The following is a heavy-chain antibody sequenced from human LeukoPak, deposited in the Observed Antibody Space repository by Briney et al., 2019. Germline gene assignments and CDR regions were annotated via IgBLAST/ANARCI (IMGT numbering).Heavy chain of an antibody. D-gene: IGHD3-10*01. CDR2: ISTTETT. V-gene: IGHV4-4*07. CDR1: GGSISSYF. J-gene: IGHJ4*02. CDR3: AREDAASGRGLGC. Sequence: SETLSLTCTVSGGSISSYFWTWIRQPAGKGLEWIGRISTTETTHYSPSLKNRVNMSVDTSKNQFSLKMTSVTAADTAIYYCAREDAASGRGLGCWGQGTLVTVSS.